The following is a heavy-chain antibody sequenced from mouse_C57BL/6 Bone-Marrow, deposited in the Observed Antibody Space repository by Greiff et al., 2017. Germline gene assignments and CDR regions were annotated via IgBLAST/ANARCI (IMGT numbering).Heavy chain of an antibody. Sequence: EVMLVESGGGLVQPGGSMKLSCVASGFTFSNYWMNWVRQSPEKGLEWVAQIRLKSDNYATHYAESVKGRFTISRDDSKSSVYLQMNNLRAEDTGIYYCTKDYSNYFDYWGQGTTLTVSS. CDR3: TKDYSNYFDY. CDR2: IRLKSDNYAT. CDR1: GFTFSNYW. J-gene: IGHJ2*01. D-gene: IGHD2-5*01. V-gene: IGHV6-3*01.